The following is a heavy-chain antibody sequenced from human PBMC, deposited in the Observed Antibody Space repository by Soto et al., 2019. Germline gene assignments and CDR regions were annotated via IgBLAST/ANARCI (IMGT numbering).Heavy chain of an antibody. CDR3: TTDASYSSSWYFDY. CDR2: IKSKTDGGTT. J-gene: IGHJ4*02. D-gene: IGHD6-13*01. Sequence: GGSLRLSCAASGFTFSNAWMNWVRQAPGKGLEWVGRIKSKTDGGTTDYAAPVKGRFTISRDDSKNTLYLQMNSLKTEDTAVYYCTTDASYSSSWYFDYWGQGTLVTVSS. CDR1: GFTFSNAW. V-gene: IGHV3-15*07.